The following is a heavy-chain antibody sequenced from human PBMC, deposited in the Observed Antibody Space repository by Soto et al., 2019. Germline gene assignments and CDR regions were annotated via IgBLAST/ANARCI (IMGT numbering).Heavy chain of an antibody. D-gene: IGHD2-15*01. CDR3: ARYCSGGSCYYAFDI. V-gene: IGHV3-21*01. CDR1: GFTFSSYS. J-gene: IGHJ3*02. Sequence: GGSLRLSCAASGFTFSSYSMNWVRQAPGKGLEWVSSISSSSSYIYYADSVKGRFTISRDNAKNSLYLQMNSLRAEDTAVYYCARYCSGGSCYYAFDIWAQGTMVTVSS. CDR2: ISSSSSYI.